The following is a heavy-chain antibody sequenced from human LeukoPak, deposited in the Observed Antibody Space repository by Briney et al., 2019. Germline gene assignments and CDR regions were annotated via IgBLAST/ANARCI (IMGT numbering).Heavy chain of an antibody. Sequence: SETLSLTCTVSGGSISSYYWSWIRQPPGEGLEWIGNTYYSGSTNYNPSLKSRVTISVDTSKNQFSLKLSSVTAADTAVYYCARTPNSYYYDSSGYPLDAFDIWGQGTMVTVSS. CDR2: TYYSGST. CDR3: ARTPNSYYYDSSGYPLDAFDI. V-gene: IGHV4-59*01. D-gene: IGHD3-22*01. J-gene: IGHJ3*02. CDR1: GGSISSYY.